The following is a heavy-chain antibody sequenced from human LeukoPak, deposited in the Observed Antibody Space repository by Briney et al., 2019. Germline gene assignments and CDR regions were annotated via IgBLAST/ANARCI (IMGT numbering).Heavy chain of an antibody. CDR3: ARPAEGIAVAAYDY. CDR1: GCSFTSYW. D-gene: IGHD6-19*01. CDR2: IYPGDSDT. V-gene: IGHV5-51*01. Sequence: GESLQISFQGSGCSFTSYWIGWVRPMPGKGLEWMGIIYPGDSDTRYSPSFQGQVTISADKSTSTAYLQWSSLKASDTAMYYCARPAEGIAVAAYDYWGQGTLVTVSS. J-gene: IGHJ4*02.